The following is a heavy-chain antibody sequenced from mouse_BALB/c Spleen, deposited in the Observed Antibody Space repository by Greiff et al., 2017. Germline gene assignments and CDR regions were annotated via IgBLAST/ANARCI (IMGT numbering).Heavy chain of an antibody. V-gene: IGHV1-9*01. CDR1: GYTFSSYW. D-gene: IGHD1-1*01. J-gene: IGHJ4*01. CDR3: ARSFTTGYAMDY. Sequence: QVQLQQSGAELMKPGASVKISCKATGYTFSSYWIEWVKQRPGHGLEWIGEILPGSGSTNYNEKFKGKATFTADTSSNTAYMQLSSLTSEDSAVYYCARSFTTGYAMDYWGQGTSVTVSS. CDR2: ILPGSGST.